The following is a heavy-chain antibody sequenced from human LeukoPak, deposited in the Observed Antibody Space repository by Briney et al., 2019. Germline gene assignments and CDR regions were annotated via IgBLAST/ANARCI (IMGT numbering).Heavy chain of an antibody. D-gene: IGHD3-22*01. Sequence: ASVKVSCKASGYTFTGYYMHWVRQAPGQGLEWMGWINPNSGGTNYAQKFQGRVTMTRDTSISTAYMELSRLRSDDTAVYYCATTYYYDSSGYYGLSFDYWGQGTLVTVSS. CDR3: ATTYYYDSSGYYGLSFDY. J-gene: IGHJ4*02. V-gene: IGHV1-2*02. CDR1: GYTFTGYY. CDR2: INPNSGGT.